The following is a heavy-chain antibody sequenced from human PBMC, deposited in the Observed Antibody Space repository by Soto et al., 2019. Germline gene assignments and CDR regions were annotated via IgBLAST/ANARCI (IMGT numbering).Heavy chain of an antibody. V-gene: IGHV1-3*01. CDR2: TNAGNGNT. CDR3: ARTHGVRLATYYCYGMDV. CDR1: GYTFTSYA. D-gene: IGHD3-9*01. J-gene: IGHJ6*02. Sequence: ASAKVSCKASGYTFTSYAMHWVRQAHGQRLEWMGWTNAGNGNTKYSQKFQGRVTITRDTSASTAYMELSSLRSEDTAVYYCARTHGVRLATYYCYGMDVWGQGTTVTVSS.